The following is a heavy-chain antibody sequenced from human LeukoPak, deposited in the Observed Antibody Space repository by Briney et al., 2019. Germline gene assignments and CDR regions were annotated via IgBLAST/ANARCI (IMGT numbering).Heavy chain of an antibody. V-gene: IGHV1-69*13. CDR3: ARTVTSAKSYYYYYGMDV. Sequence: ASVKVSCKASGGTFISYAISWVRQAPGQGLEWMGGIIPIFGTANYAQKFQGRVTITADESTSTAYMELSSLRSEDTAVYYCARTVTSAKSYYYYYGMDVWGQGTTVTVSS. D-gene: IGHD4-11*01. J-gene: IGHJ6*02. CDR2: IIPIFGTA. CDR1: GGTFISYA.